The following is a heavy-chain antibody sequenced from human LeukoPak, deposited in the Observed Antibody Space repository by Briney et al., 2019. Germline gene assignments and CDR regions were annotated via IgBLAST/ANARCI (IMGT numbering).Heavy chain of an antibody. CDR2: ISSSSSYT. V-gene: IGHV3-11*06. CDR3: ASYTYYYGSGSYYFGY. Sequence: PGGSPRLSCAASGFTFSDYYMSWIRQAPGKGLEWVSYISSSSSYTNYADSVKGRFTISRDNAKNSLYLQMNSLRAEDTAVYYCASYTYYYGSGSYYFGYWGQGTLVTVSS. CDR1: GFTFSDYY. D-gene: IGHD3-10*01. J-gene: IGHJ4*02.